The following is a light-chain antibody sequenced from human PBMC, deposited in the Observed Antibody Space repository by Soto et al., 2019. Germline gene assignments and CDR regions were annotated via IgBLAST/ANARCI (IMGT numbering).Light chain of an antibody. CDR1: SSNIGSNY. J-gene: IGLJ2*01. CDR3: ASWDDSLSGVV. V-gene: IGLV1-47*01. CDR2: RSN. Sequence: QSVLTQPPSASGTPGQRVTISCSGSSSNIGSNYVYWYQQLPGTAPKLLIYRSNQRPSGVPDRFSGSKSGTSASLAISGLRSEDEADYYCASWDDSLSGVVFGGWTKLTVL.